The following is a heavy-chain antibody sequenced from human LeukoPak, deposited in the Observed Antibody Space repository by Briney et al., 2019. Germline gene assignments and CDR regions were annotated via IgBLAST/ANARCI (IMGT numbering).Heavy chain of an antibody. Sequence: GSSVKVSCKASGGTFSSYAISWVRQAPGQGLEWMGGIIPIFGTANYAQKFQGRVTITADKSTSTAYMELSSLRSEDTAVYYCARDIVVVVAAHYYYYGMTSGAKGPRSPSPQ. CDR3: ARDIVVVVAAHYYYYGMTS. CDR1: GGTFSSYA. D-gene: IGHD2-15*01. V-gene: IGHV1-69*06. CDR2: IIPIFGTA. J-gene: IGHJ6*04.